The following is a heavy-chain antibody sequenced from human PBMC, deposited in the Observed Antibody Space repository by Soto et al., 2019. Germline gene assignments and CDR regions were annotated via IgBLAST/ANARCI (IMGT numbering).Heavy chain of an antibody. V-gene: IGHV4-34*01. CDR2: INHSGST. CDR3: ARGRARNVYFDY. CDR1: GGSFSGYY. Sequence: SETLSLTCAVYGGSFSGYYWSWIRQPPGKGLEWIGEINHSGSTNYNPSLKSRVTISVDTSKNQFSLKLSSVTAADTAVYYCARGRARNVYFDYWGQGTLGTVSS. J-gene: IGHJ4*02.